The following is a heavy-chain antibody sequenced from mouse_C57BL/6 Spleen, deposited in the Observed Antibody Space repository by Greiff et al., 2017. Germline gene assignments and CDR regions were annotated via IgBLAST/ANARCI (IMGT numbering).Heavy chain of an antibody. D-gene: IGHD1-1*01. CDR3: AREEAVVYFDY. Sequence: QVQLQQSGAELARPGASVKLSCKASGYTFTSYGISWVKQRPGQGLEWIGEIYPRSGNTYYNETFKGKATLTADKSSSTAYMELRSLTSEDSAVXFCAREEAVVYFDYWGQGTTLTVSS. V-gene: IGHV1-81*01. CDR2: IYPRSGNT. J-gene: IGHJ2*01. CDR1: GYTFTSYG.